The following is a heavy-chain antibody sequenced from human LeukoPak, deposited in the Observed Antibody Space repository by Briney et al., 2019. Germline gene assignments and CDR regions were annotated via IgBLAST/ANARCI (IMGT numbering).Heavy chain of an antibody. J-gene: IGHJ4*02. CDR3: VREDTPATANY. CDR2: ISGGGDIT. V-gene: IGHV3-23*01. CDR1: GFNFANHA. Sequence: GGSMRLSCAASGFNFANHAMSWVRQTPGKGLEWVSAISGGGDITYYADSVTGRFTISRDNSKDTLFLQMHSLRPGDTAVYYCVREDTPATANYWGQGTLVTISS. D-gene: IGHD2-21*02.